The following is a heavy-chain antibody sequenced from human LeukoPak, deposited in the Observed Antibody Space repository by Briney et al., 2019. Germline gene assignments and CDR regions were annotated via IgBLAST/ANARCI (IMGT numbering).Heavy chain of an antibody. CDR2: IYPGDSDT. CDR1: GYSFPTYW. J-gene: IGHJ4*02. CDR3: ARVGGAEYSSSQPFDY. D-gene: IGHD6-13*01. Sequence: GESLKISCKGSGYSFPTYWIGWVRQMPGEGLEWMGIIYPGDSDTTYSPSFQGQVTISADKSISTAHLQWSSLKASDTAIYYCARVGGAEYSSSQPFDYWGQGTLVTVSS. V-gene: IGHV5-51*01.